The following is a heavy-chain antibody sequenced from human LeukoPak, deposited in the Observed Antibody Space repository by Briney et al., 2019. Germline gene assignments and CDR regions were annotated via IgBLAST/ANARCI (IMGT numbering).Heavy chain of an antibody. V-gene: IGHV3-30*02. J-gene: IGHJ4*02. CDR3: AKDDAVVITTAFDY. D-gene: IGHD3-22*01. CDR2: IRYDGSNK. CDR1: GFTFSSYG. Sequence: GGSLRLSCAASGFTFSSYGMHRVRQAPGKGLEWVAFIRYDGSNKYYADSVKGRFTISRDNSKNTLYLQMNSLRAEDTAVYYCAKDDAVVITTAFDYWGQGTLVTVSS.